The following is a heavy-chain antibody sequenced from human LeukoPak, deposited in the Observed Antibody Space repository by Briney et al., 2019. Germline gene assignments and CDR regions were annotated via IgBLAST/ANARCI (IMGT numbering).Heavy chain of an antibody. V-gene: IGHV7-4-1*02. D-gene: IGHD3-10*01. J-gene: IGHJ5*02. CDR2: INTNTGNP. CDR3: ARVVSGSGSYYSLESCWFDP. CDR1: GYTFTSYA. Sequence: ASVEVPCTASGYTFTSYAMNWVRQAPGQGLEWMGWINTNTGNPTYAQGFTGRFVFSLDTSVSTAYLQISSLKAEDTAVYYCARVVSGSGSYYSLESCWFDPWGQGTLVTVSS.